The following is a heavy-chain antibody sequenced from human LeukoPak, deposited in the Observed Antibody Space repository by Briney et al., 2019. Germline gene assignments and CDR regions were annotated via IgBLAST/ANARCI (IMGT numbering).Heavy chain of an antibody. V-gene: IGHV1-2*02. Sequence: ASVKVSCKASGYTFTGYYMHWVRQAPGQGLEWMGWINPNSGGTNYAQKFQGRVTMTRDTSISTAYMELSRLRSDDTAVYYCATTYYDFCSGYRLNWYFDLWGRGTLVTVSS. CDR3: ATTYYDFCSGYRLNWYFDL. J-gene: IGHJ2*01. CDR2: INPNSGGT. CDR1: GYTFTGYY. D-gene: IGHD3-3*01.